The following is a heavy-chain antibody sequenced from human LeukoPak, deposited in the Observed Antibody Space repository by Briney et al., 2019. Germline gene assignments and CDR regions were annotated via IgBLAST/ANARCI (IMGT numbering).Heavy chain of an antibody. CDR1: GYTFTGYY. CDR3: ARVRPTVVPEYYYYGMDV. CDR2: MNPNSGGT. J-gene: IGHJ6*02. V-gene: IGHV1-2*02. D-gene: IGHD4-23*01. Sequence: GASVKVSCKASGYTFTGYYMHWVRHAPGQGLEWMGWMNPNSGGTNYAQKFQGRVTMTRDTSIRTAYMELSRLSSDDTAVYYCARVRPTVVPEYYYYGMDVWGQGTRVTVSS.